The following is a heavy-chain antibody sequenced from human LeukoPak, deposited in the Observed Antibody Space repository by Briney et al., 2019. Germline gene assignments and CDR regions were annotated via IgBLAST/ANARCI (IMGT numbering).Heavy chain of an antibody. CDR3: ARVGTGYCSSTSCYEFDY. D-gene: IGHD2-2*01. J-gene: IGHJ4*02. Sequence: SVKVSCKASGGTFSSYAISWVRQAPGQGLEWMGRIIPIFGIANYAQKFQGRVTITADKSTSTAYMELRSLRSDDTAVYYCARVGTGYCSSTSCYEFDYWGQGTLVTVSS. CDR2: IIPIFGIA. CDR1: GGTFSSYA. V-gene: IGHV1-69*04.